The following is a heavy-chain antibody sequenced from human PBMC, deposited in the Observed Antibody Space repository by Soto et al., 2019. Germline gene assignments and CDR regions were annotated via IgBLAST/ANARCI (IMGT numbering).Heavy chain of an antibody. CDR3: ARVKYSPPYYYYSGMDV. CDR1: GYTFTSYG. D-gene: IGHD5-18*01. Sequence: QVQLVQSGAEVKKPGASVKVSCKASGYTFTSYGISWVRQAPGQGLEWMGWISAYNGNTNYAQKLQGRVTMTTDTSTSPAYMELRSLRSADTAVYYCARVKYSPPYYYYSGMDVWGQGTTVTVSS. CDR2: ISAYNGNT. J-gene: IGHJ6*02. V-gene: IGHV1-18*01.